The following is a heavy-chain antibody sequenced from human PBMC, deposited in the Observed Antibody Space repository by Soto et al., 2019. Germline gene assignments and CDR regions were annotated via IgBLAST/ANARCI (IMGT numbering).Heavy chain of an antibody. CDR3: ARHPIRRSTPGGFDY. CDR1: GGSISSSSYY. Sequence: SETLSLTCTVSGGSISSSSYYWGWIRQPPGKGLEWIGSIYYSGSTYYNPSLKSRVTISVDTSKNQFSLKLSSVTAADTAVYYCARHPIRRSTPGGFDYWGQGTLVTVSS. V-gene: IGHV4-39*01. J-gene: IGHJ4*02. CDR2: IYYSGST. D-gene: IGHD2-21*01.